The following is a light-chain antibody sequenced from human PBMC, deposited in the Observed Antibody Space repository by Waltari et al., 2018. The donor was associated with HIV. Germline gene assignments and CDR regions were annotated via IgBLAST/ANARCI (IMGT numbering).Light chain of an antibody. CDR3: QVWDRPSDQWV. Sequence: YVLTQPPSVSVAPGEMARLTCGGNNIGNKGVHWYQIKSGQAPLLVIFDNVDRPSRITERFSGSISGFTATLAISRVEPGDEAVYYCQVWDRPSDQWVFGGGTTLIV. CDR2: DNV. CDR1: NIGNKG. J-gene: IGLJ3*02. V-gene: IGLV3-21*01.